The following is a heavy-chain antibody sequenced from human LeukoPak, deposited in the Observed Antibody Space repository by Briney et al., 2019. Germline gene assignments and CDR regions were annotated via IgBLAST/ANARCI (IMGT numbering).Heavy chain of an antibody. CDR2: ISDSGSLT. Sequence: GGSLKLSCAASGFAFTRLAMGWVRQAPGKGLEWVSVISDSGSLTYYADSVKGRFTISRDNSKNTLFLQMNSLRAEDTAVYYCAKDARRTDGWYFFDYWGQGTTVTVPS. CDR1: GFAFTRLA. V-gene: IGHV3-23*01. J-gene: IGHJ4*02. CDR3: AKDARRTDGWYFFDY. D-gene: IGHD6-19*01.